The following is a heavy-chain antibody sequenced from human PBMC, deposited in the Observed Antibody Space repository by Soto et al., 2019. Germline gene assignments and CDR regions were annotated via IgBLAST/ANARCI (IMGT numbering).Heavy chain of an antibody. J-gene: IGHJ4*02. V-gene: IGHV4-30-4*01. Sequence: SETLSLTCTVSGGSISSGDYYWSWIRQPPGKGLEWIGYIYYSGSTYYNPSLKGRVTISVDTSKNQFSLKLSSVTAADTAVYYCVRGVNDFWSGYYPYFDYWGQGTLVTVSS. D-gene: IGHD3-3*01. CDR1: GGSISSGDYY. CDR2: IYYSGST. CDR3: VRGVNDFWSGYYPYFDY.